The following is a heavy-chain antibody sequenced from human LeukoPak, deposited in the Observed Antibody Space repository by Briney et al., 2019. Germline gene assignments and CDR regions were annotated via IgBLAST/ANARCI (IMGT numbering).Heavy chain of an antibody. D-gene: IGHD3-22*01. CDR1: GFTVSTNY. V-gene: IGHV3-23*01. CDR3: AKDYYEEYYFDY. J-gene: IGHJ4*02. CDR2: ISGSGGST. Sequence: PGGSLRLSCAASGFTVSTNYMSWVRQAPGKGLEWVSAISGSGGSTYYADSVKGRFTISRDNSKNTLYLQMNSLRAEDTAVYYCAKDYYEEYYFDYWGQGTLVTVSS.